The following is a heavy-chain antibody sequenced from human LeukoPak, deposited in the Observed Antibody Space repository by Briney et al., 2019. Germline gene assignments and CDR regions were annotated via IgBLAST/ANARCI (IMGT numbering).Heavy chain of an antibody. CDR2: IYPGDSDT. CDR1: GYSFTSYW. D-gene: IGHD3-22*01. CDR3: ARHIQVYYDSSDEGYFDY. V-gene: IGHV5-51*01. Sequence: GESLKISCKGSGYSFTSYWIGWVRQMPGKGLEWMGIIYPGDSDTRYGPSFQGQVTISADKSISTAYLQWSSLKASDTAMYYCARHIQVYYDSSDEGYFDYWGQGTLVTVSS. J-gene: IGHJ4*02.